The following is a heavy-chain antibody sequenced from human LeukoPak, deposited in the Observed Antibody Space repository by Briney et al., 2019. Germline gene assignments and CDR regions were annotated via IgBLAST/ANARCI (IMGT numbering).Heavy chain of an antibody. CDR2: IYHSGTT. CDR3: ARGPYYDFWSGSGALDI. V-gene: IGHV4-59*01. D-gene: IGHD3-3*01. CDR1: AGSIFSYY. J-gene: IGHJ3*02. Sequence: KPSETLSLTCSVSAGSIFSYYWSWFRQPPGKGLEWIGYIYHSGTTNYNPSLKSRATISVDTSKSQFFLRLTSATAADTAVYYCARGPYYDFWSGSGALDIWGQGTKVTVSS.